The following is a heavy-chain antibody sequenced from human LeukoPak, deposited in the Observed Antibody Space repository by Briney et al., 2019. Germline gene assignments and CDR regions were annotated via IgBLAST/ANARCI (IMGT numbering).Heavy chain of an antibody. Sequence: GESLRLSRAASGFTFSTYSMTWVRQGPGKGLEWVSSIYPNGGSTFYADSVKGRFTISRDNSKNTLYLQMSSLRTEDTAIYYCTKDVVPDSGWDLDYWGQGTLVTVSS. J-gene: IGHJ4*02. CDR1: GFTFSTYS. V-gene: IGHV3-23*01. CDR3: TKDVVPDSGWDLDY. D-gene: IGHD6-19*01. CDR2: IYPNGGST.